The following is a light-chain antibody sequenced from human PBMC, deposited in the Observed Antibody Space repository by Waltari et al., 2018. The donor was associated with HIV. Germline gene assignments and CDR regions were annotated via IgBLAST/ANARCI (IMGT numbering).Light chain of an antibody. CDR3: FSYAGNNYLL. J-gene: IGLJ2*01. Sequence: QSALTQPPSASGSPGQSVTISCARTSSDIGRYNFFPWYQHHPGKAPKLMISEVSRRPSGVPDRFSGSKSGNTASLTVSGLQAEDEAAYYCFSYAGNNYLLFGGGTKLTVL. CDR2: EVS. V-gene: IGLV2-8*01. CDR1: SSDIGRYNF.